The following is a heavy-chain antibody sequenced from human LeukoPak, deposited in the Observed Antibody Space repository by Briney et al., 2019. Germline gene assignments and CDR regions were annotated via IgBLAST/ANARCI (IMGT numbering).Heavy chain of an antibody. D-gene: IGHD1-26*01. CDR2: IYYSGST. CDR3: ARGGIVGSRTNWFDP. J-gene: IGHJ5*02. Sequence: TSETLSLTCTASGGSFRSYYWSWIRQPPGKGLECIGYIYYSGSTNYNPSLRSRVTISVDTSKNQFSLKLTSVTAADTAVYYCARGGIVGSRTNWFDPWGQGTLVTVSS. CDR1: GGSFRSYY. V-gene: IGHV4-59*01.